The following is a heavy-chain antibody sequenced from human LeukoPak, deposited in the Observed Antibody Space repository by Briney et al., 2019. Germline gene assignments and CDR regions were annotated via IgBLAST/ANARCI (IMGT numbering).Heavy chain of an antibody. J-gene: IGHJ5*02. V-gene: IGHV2-5*02. CDR3: AHRLVREGAWFDP. CDR2: IYWDDDN. Sequence: SGPTLVKPTQTLTLTCTFSGFSLRSSGVGVGWIRQPPGKALEWLAYIYWDDDNRYSPSLKTRLTVTKDTSKNEVVLTMTNMDPADTGTYFCAHRLVREGAWFDPWGQGTLVTVSS. CDR1: GFSLRSSGVG. D-gene: IGHD3-10*01.